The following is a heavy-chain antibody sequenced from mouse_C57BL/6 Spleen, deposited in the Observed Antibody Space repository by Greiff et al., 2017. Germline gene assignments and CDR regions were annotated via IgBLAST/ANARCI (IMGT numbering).Heavy chain of an antibody. Sequence: QVQLQQPGAELVKPGASVKMSCKASGYTFTSYWITWVKQRPGQGLEWIGDIYPGSGSTNYNEKFKSKATLTVDTSSSTAYMQLSRLTSEDSAVYYCARSRPDSSGYFAYWGQGTLVTVSA. CDR2: IYPGSGST. D-gene: IGHD3-2*02. CDR3: ARSRPDSSGYFAY. J-gene: IGHJ3*01. CDR1: GYTFTSYW. V-gene: IGHV1-55*01.